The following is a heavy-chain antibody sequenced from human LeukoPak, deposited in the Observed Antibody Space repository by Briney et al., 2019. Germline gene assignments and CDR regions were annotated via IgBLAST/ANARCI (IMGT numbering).Heavy chain of an antibody. CDR2: IYYSGST. CDR1: GGSISSGGYY. Sequence: SETLSLTCTVSGGSISSGGYYWSWIRQHPGTGLEWIGYIYYSGSTYYNPSLKSRVTISVDTSKNQFSLKLSSVTAADTAVYYCARVLSARVDYWGQGTLVTVSS. D-gene: IGHD3-16*02. CDR3: ARVLSARVDY. V-gene: IGHV4-31*03. J-gene: IGHJ4*02.